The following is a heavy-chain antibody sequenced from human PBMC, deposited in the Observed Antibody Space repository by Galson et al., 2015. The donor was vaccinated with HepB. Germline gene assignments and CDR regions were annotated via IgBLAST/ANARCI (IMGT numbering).Heavy chain of an antibody. V-gene: IGHV3-33*01. Sequence: SLRLSCAASGFTFSSYGMYWVRQAPGKGLEWVAVIWYDGSAKYYADSVRGRFTISRDNSNNTLYLQMNSLRAEDTAVYYCARDTGRSYSPDYWGQGTLVTVSS. J-gene: IGHJ4*02. CDR3: ARDTGRSYSPDY. D-gene: IGHD1-26*01. CDR1: GFTFSSYG. CDR2: IWYDGSAK.